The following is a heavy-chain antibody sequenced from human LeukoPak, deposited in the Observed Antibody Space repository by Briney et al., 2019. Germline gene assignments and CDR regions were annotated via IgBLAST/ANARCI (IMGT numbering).Heavy chain of an antibody. CDR3: ARSANWWFDP. CDR1: GGTFSSYA. CDR2: IIPIFGTA. Sequence: SVKVSCKASGGTFSSYAISWVRQAPGQGLEWMGGIIPIFGTANYAQKFQGRVTITADESSSTAYMELSSLRSEDTAVYYCARSANWWFDPWGQGTLVTVSS. J-gene: IGHJ5*02. V-gene: IGHV1-69*13.